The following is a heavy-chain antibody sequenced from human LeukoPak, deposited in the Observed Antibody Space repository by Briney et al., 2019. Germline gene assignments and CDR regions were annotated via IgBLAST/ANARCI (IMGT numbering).Heavy chain of an antibody. V-gene: IGHV1-2*06. CDR1: GYTFTGDY. D-gene: IGHD6-13*01. CDR3: ARDLARIAAAGRDY. J-gene: IGHJ4*02. CDR2: INPNSGGT. Sequence: ASVKVSCKASGYTFTGDYMHWVRQAPGQGLEWMGRINPNSGGTNYAQKFQGRVTMTRDTSISTAYMELSRLRSDDTAVYYCARDLARIAAAGRDYWGQGTLVTVSS.